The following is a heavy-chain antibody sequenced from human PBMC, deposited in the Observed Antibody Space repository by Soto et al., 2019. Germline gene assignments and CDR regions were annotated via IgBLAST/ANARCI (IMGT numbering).Heavy chain of an antibody. CDR2: MNPNSGNT. D-gene: IGHD3-3*01. CDR1: GYTFTSDD. Sequence: ASVKVSCKASGYTFTSDDINWVRLATGQGLEWMGWMNPNSGNTGYAQKFQGRVTMTRNTSISTAYMELSSLRSEDTAVYYCARDRRITIFGVVTNYCCFDLWGRRTLVTVSS. V-gene: IGHV1-8*01. J-gene: IGHJ2*01. CDR3: ARDRRITIFGVVTNYCCFDL.